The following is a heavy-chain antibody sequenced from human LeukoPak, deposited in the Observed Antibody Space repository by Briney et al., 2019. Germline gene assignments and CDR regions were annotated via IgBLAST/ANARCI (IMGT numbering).Heavy chain of an antibody. V-gene: IGHV3-13*01. Sequence: GGSLRLSCAASGFTFSSYDMHWVRQATGKGLEWVSGVAGAGDTYYADSVKGRFTISRENGKNSLYLQMNSLRAGDTAVYYCARGGIRGVTWNWLDPWGQGTLVTVSS. CDR1: GFTFSSYD. D-gene: IGHD3-10*01. CDR2: VAGAGDT. CDR3: ARGGIRGVTWNWLDP. J-gene: IGHJ5*02.